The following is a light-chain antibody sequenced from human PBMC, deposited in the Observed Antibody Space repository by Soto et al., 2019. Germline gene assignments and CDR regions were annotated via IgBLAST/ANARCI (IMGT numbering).Light chain of an antibody. CDR2: SAS. J-gene: IGKJ2*01. Sequence: EIVMTQSPATLSVSPGERATLSCRASQSISTELVWYQQKPGQPPRLLIYSASTSATGVPARFAGSGSGSAFTLSISGLQSKDFAVYYCQQGHNWPLTFGQGTRLE. CDR1: QSISTE. CDR3: QQGHNWPLT. V-gene: IGKV3-15*01.